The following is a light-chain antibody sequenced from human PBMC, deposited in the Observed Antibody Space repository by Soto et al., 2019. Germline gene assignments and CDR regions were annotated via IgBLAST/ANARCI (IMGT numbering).Light chain of an antibody. CDR3: QQYDNSPLIYT. V-gene: IGKV3-20*01. J-gene: IGKJ2*01. CDR1: QSISDF. CDR2: GAS. Sequence: EIVLTQSPGTLSLSPGERATLYCRASQSISDFIAWHQQKPGQAPRLLIYGASNGATGIPDRFSGSGSGTEFTLTISRLEPEDFAVYYCQQYDNSPLIYTFGQGTKLEIK.